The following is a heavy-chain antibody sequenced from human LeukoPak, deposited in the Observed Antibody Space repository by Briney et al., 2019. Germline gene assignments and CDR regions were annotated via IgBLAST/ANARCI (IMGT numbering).Heavy chain of an antibody. D-gene: IGHD2-15*01. Sequence: SETLSLTCTVSGGSISSSSYYWSWIRQHPGKGLEWIGYIYYSGSTYYNPSLKSRVTISVDTSKNQFSLKLSSVTAADTAVYYCARELNCSGGSCYNNYFDYWGQGTLVTVSS. CDR1: GGSISSSSYY. V-gene: IGHV4-31*03. J-gene: IGHJ4*02. CDR2: IYYSGST. CDR3: ARELNCSGGSCYNNYFDY.